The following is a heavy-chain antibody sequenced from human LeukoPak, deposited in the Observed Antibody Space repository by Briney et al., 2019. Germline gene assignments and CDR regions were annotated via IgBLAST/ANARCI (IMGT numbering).Heavy chain of an antibody. CDR1: GYTFTSYY. CDR3: ARVIVLVTAVLDAFDV. V-gene: IGHV1-46*01. J-gene: IGHJ3*01. CDR2: INPSGGST. Sequence: ASVKVSCKASGYTFTSYYMNWVRQAPGQGLEWMGEINPSGGSTRYDQKFQGRVTLTRDTSTSTVYMELSNLRSDDTAVYYCARVIVLVTAVLDAFDVWGQGTMGTLSS. D-gene: IGHD2-21*02.